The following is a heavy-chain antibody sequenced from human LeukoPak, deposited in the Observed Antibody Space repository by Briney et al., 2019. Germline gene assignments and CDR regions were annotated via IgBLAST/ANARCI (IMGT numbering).Heavy chain of an antibody. V-gene: IGHV4-39*01. J-gene: IGHJ4*02. D-gene: IGHD6-19*01. Sequence: SETLSLTRTVSGGSISSSSYYWGWIRQPPGKGLEWIGSIYYSGSTYYNPSLKSRVTISVDTSKNQFSLKLSSVTAADTAVYYCARQKGRIMYSSGWYYVDYWGQGTLVTVSS. CDR1: GGSISSSSYY. CDR3: ARQKGRIMYSSGWYYVDY. CDR2: IYYSGST.